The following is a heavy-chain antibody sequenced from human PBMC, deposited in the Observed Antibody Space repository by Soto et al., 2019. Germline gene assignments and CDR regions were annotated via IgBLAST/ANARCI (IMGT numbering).Heavy chain of an antibody. D-gene: IGHD3-9*01. CDR3: AKDYDILTGYPTLFDY. CDR1: GFTFSSYA. CDR2: ISGSGGST. Sequence: GSLRLSCAASGFTFSSYAMSWVRQAPGMGLEWVSAISGSGGSTYYADSVKGRFTISRDNSKNTLYLQMNSLRAEDTAVYFCAKDYDILTGYPTLFDYWGQGTLVTVSS. J-gene: IGHJ4*02. V-gene: IGHV3-23*01.